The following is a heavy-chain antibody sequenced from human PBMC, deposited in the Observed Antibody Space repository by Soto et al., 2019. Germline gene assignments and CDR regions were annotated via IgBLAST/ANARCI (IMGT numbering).Heavy chain of an antibody. V-gene: IGHV5-51*01. CDR2: IYPGDSDT. Sequence: GESLKISCKGSGYSFTSYWIGWVRQMPGKGLEWMGIIYPGDSDTRYSPSFQGQVTISADKSISTAYLQWSSLKASDTAMYYCARRSMITGHYYYGMDVWGQGTTVTASS. J-gene: IGHJ6*02. CDR1: GYSFTSYW. D-gene: IGHD3-16*01. CDR3: ARRSMITGHYYYGMDV.